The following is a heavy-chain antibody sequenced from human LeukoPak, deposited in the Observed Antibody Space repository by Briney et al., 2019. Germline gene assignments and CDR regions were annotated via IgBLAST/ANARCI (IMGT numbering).Heavy chain of an antibody. Sequence: SGTLSLTCTVSGDSISTDKWWNWVRQPPGKGLEWIGETYHSGNTNYYPSLKSRVTISVDKSKNQFSLNLRSVTAADTAIYYCARVSPWFDPWGQGILVTVSS. CDR3: ARVSPWFDP. V-gene: IGHV4-4*02. CDR2: TYHSGNT. J-gene: IGHJ5*02. CDR1: GDSISTDKW.